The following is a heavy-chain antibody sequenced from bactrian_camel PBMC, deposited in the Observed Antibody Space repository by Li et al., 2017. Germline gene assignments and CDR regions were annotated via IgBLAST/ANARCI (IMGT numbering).Heavy chain of an antibody. Sequence: VQLVESGGGSVQAGGSLRLSCVVSGYIVSDPCMGWFRQAPGKERETVAAKYTALGIPYYADSVKGRFTITQENGKNTVHLQMNSLKPEDTAVYYCAADRYGDCYSDSWRVGSLPGYWGQGTQVTVS. CDR1: GYIVSDPC. J-gene: IGHJ4*01. D-gene: IGHD6*01. CDR3: AADRYGDCYSDSWRVGSLPGY. V-gene: IGHV3S53*01. CDR2: KYTALGIP.